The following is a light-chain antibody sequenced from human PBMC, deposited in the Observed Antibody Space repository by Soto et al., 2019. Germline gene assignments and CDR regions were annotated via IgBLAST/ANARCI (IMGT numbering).Light chain of an antibody. CDR3: SANDDSLGGPV. V-gene: IGLV1-40*01. CDR1: NSNLGAGYD. J-gene: IGLJ2*01. CDR2: GNR. Sequence: QSVLTQPPSVSGAPGQRVTISCTGNNSNLGAGYDVHWYQQLPGAAPKLVIFGNRNRPSGVPERFSGSKSGTSASLAITGLQAEDEADYYCSANDDSLGGPVFGGGTQLTVL.